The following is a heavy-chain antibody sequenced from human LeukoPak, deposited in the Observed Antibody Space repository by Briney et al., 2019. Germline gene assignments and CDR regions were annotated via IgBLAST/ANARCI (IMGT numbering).Heavy chain of an antibody. V-gene: IGHV1-69*01. CDR1: GGTFSSYA. CDR3: ARENIAATPYYYYYGMDV. D-gene: IGHD6-6*01. J-gene: IGHJ6*02. CDR2: IIPTFGTA. Sequence: ASVKVSCKASGGTFSSYAISWVRQAPGQGLEWMGGIIPTFGTANYAQKFQGRVTITADESTSTAYMELSSLRSEDTAVYYCARENIAATPYYYYYGMDVWGQGTTVTVSS.